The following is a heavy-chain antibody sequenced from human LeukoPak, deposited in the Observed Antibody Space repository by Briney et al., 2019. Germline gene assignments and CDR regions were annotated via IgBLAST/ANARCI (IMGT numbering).Heavy chain of an antibody. D-gene: IGHD6-19*01. Sequence: GGSLRLSCAGSGFTFSSYGMSWVRQAPGRGLEWVSSISVSGGTTYYADSVKGRFTISRENSKNTLYLQMTSLRAEDTAMYYCAKDFIAMVGYMDVWGKGTTVTVSS. J-gene: IGHJ6*03. CDR2: ISVSGGTT. CDR3: AKDFIAMVGYMDV. V-gene: IGHV3-23*01. CDR1: GFTFSSYG.